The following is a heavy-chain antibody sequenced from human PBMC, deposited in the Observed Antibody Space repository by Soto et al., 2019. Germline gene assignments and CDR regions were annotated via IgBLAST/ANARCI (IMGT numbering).Heavy chain of an antibody. CDR1: GFTFSDYY. V-gene: IGHV3-11*01. J-gene: IGHJ6*03. CDR2: ISSSGSTI. D-gene: IGHD4-17*01. CDR3: AGVARDYGDSLSHYYYYMDV. Sequence: GGSLRLSCAASGFTFSDYYMSWIRQAPGKGLEWVSYISSSGSTIYYADSVKGRFTISRDNAKNSLYLQMNSLRAEDTAVYYCAGVARDYGDSLSHYYYYMDVWGKGTTVTVSS.